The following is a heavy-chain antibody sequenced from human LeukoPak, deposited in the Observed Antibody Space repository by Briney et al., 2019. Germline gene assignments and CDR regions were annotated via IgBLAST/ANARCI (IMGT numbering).Heavy chain of an antibody. CDR3: ARVPPPLDSFGADS. CDR2: IYYTGST. J-gene: IGHJ5*02. D-gene: IGHD3-10*01. V-gene: IGHV4-59*01. Sequence: PSETLSLTCTVSGGSISPYYWTWIRQPPGKGLDSIGYIYYTGSTNYSPSLKSRVTISLDTSRSQFSLKLSSVTAADTAVYYCARVPPPLDSFGADSWGQGTLVTVSS. CDR1: GGSISPYY.